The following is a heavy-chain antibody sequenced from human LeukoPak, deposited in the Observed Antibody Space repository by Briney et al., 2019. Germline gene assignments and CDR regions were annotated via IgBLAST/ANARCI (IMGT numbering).Heavy chain of an antibody. CDR3: ARGVGGYSGYDWFDP. V-gene: IGHV4-34*01. CDR2: INHSGST. J-gene: IGHJ5*02. D-gene: IGHD5-12*01. CDR1: GGSFSGYY. Sequence: SKTLSLTCAVYGGSFSGYYWSWIRQPPGKGLEWIGEINHSGSTNYNPSLKSRVTISVDTSKNQFSLKLSSVTAADTAVYYCARGVGGYSGYDWFDPWGQGTLVIVSS.